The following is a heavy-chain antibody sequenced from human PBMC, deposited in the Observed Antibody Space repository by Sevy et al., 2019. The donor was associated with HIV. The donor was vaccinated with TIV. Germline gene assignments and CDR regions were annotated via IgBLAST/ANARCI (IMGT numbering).Heavy chain of an antibody. Sequence: GGSLRLSCAASGFMLSSYEMNWVRQAPGKGLEWILYISSSSSTIYYADSVKGRLTISRDNAKNSLYLQMNSLRTDDTAVYYCARDLPPSATTVAHFDYWGPGTLVTVSS. D-gene: IGHD4-17*01. CDR3: ARDLPPSATTVAHFDY. CDR2: ISSSSSTI. J-gene: IGHJ4*02. V-gene: IGHV3-48*01. CDR1: GFMLSSYE.